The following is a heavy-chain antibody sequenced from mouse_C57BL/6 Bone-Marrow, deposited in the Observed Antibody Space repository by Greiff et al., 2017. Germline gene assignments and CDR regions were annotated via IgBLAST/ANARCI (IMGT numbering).Heavy chain of an antibody. Sequence: QVQLQQPGAELVKPGASVKMSCKASGYTFTSYWITWVKQRPGQGLEWIGDIYPGSGSTNYNEKFKSKATLTVDTSSSTAYMQLSSLTSEDSAVYYCARSGLYYYGSSYGWYFDVWGTGTTVTVSS. CDR1: GYTFTSYW. CDR3: ARSGLYYYGSSYGWYFDV. D-gene: IGHD1-1*01. J-gene: IGHJ1*03. CDR2: IYPGSGST. V-gene: IGHV1-55*01.